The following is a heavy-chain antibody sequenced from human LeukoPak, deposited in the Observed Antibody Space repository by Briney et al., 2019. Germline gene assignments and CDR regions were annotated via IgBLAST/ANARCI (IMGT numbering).Heavy chain of an antibody. CDR1: GFTFSSYS. D-gene: IGHD2-15*01. J-gene: IGHJ4*02. Sequence: GGSLRLSCAASGFTFSSYSMNWVRQAPGKGPEWVSSISSSSSYIYYADSVKGRFTISRDNAKNSLYLQMNSLRAEDTAVYYCARDVTSSSSGLDYWGQGTLVTVSS. CDR2: ISSSSSYI. V-gene: IGHV3-21*01. CDR3: ARDVTSSSSGLDY.